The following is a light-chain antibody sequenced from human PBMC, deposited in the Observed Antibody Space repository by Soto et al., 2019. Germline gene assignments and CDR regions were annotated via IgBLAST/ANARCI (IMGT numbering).Light chain of an antibody. CDR1: KSDVGSSNL. CDR3: CSYAGGGTLVV. V-gene: IGLV2-23*01. CDR2: EGS. J-gene: IGLJ2*01. Sequence: QSALTQPASVSGSPAQSITISCTGTKSDVGSSNLVSWYQQHPGKAPKLMIYEGSKRPSGISNRFSGSKSGNTASLTISGLQAEDEADYYCCSYAGGGTLVVFGGGTKLTVL.